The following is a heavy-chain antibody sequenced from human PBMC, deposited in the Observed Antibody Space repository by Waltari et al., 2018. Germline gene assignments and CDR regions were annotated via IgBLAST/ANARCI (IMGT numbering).Heavy chain of an antibody. D-gene: IGHD5-12*01. CDR1: GVPITSNRHY. CDR3: ATYIGASVGTAVFDV. V-gene: IGHV4-39*01. J-gene: IGHJ3*01. CDR2: VSYRGTA. Sequence: QRQAQESGPRLGRPSETLSLICRGSGVPITSNRHYWAWIRQSPAQGLEWIGTVSYRGTAYIGPSLKCRVSVSRDTSKNQVALVLGSVTAADMAVYYCATYIGASVGTAVFDVWGQGTMVTVSS.